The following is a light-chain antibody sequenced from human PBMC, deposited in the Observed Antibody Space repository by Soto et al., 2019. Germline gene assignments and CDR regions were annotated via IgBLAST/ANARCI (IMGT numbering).Light chain of an antibody. Sequence: QSVLTQPPSVSGAPGQRVTISCTGTSSNIGAGYDVHWYQQVPGTSPKLLIFVNGNRPSGVPDRFSGSKSGTSASLAITGLQAEDEADYYCQSYDNSLSVYVVFGGGTKLTVL. V-gene: IGLV1-40*01. J-gene: IGLJ2*01. CDR1: SSNIGAGYD. CDR3: QSYDNSLSVYVV. CDR2: VNG.